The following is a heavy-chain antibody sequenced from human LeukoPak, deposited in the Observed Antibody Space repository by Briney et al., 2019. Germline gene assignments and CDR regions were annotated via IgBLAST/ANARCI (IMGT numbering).Heavy chain of an antibody. J-gene: IGHJ4*01. V-gene: IGHV3-33*01. D-gene: IGHD4-11*01. CDR1: GFIFSHHG. CDR2: IWSDSTNR. Sequence: GGSLRLSCAASGFIFSHHGMHWVRQAPGKGLEWVAVIWSDSTNRFYADSVKSRFTISRDNSQNTVFLQMNSLRVKDTAIYYCARDAQRGFDYSNSLKNWGHGTLVTVSS. CDR3: ARDAQRGFDYSNSLKN.